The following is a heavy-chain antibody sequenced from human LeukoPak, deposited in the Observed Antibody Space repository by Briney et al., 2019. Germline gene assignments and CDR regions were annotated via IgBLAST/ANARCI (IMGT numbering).Heavy chain of an antibody. J-gene: IGHJ6*03. D-gene: IGHD2-2*01. CDR1: GGPITSGTCY. Sequence: SQTLSLTCTVSGGPITSGTCYWGWIRQPAGKGLGSMGNMYTTGSTEENPSLKGRSTTSIDPSKNQSSPNLRSVTAAEPAVYFCARGGDFSVVPPELPGTSYHCYMDVWAKGTSVTVSS. CDR3: ARGGDFSVVPPELPGTSYHCYMDV. V-gene: IGHV4-61*09. CDR2: MYTTGST.